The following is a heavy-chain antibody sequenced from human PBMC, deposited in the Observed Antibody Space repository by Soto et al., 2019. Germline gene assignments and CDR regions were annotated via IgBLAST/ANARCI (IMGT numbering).Heavy chain of an antibody. J-gene: IGHJ6*02. D-gene: IGHD2-15*01. CDR2: IIPIFGTA. Sequence: QVQLVQSGAEVKKPGSSVKVSCKASGGTFSSYAISWVRQAPGQGLEWMGGIIPIFGTANYAQKFQGRVTITADKSTSTAYMELSSLRSEDTAVYYCARESRYCSGGSCYRHYGMDVWGQGTTVTVSS. CDR3: ARESRYCSGGSCYRHYGMDV. CDR1: GGTFSSYA. V-gene: IGHV1-69*06.